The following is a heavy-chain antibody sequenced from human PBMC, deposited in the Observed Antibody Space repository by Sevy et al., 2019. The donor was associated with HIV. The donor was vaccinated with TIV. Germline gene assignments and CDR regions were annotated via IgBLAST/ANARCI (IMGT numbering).Heavy chain of an antibody. Sequence: GGSLRLSCAASGFSFTSHWMTWVRQAPGKGLEWVANIKQDGDEKNYLESVRGRFTISRDNAWRSGYLHMNNLRADDTAVYYCARGPANLDFWGQGTPVTVSS. CDR3: ARGPANLDF. CDR1: GFSFTSHW. V-gene: IGHV3-7*01. J-gene: IGHJ4*02. D-gene: IGHD3-3*01. CDR2: IKQDGDEK.